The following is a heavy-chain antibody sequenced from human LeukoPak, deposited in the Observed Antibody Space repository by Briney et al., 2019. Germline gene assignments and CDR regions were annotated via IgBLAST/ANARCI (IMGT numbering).Heavy chain of an antibody. J-gene: IGHJ4*02. CDR1: GFTFSDYY. D-gene: IGHD4-17*01. V-gene: IGHV3-11*04. CDR2: ISSSGSAI. Sequence: GGSLRLSCAASGFTFSDYYMSWIRQAPGKGLEWVSYISSSGSAIYYADSVKGRFTISRDNSKKTLYLQMNRLRAEDTAVYYCARDSTVTTLDYWGQGTLVTVSS. CDR3: ARDSTVTTLDY.